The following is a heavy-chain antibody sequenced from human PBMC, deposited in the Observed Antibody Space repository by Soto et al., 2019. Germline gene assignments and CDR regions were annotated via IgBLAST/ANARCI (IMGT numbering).Heavy chain of an antibody. V-gene: IGHV4-59*08. CDR1: GGSISSYY. J-gene: IGHJ4*02. Sequence: SETLSLTCTVSGGSISSYYWSWIRQPPGKGLEWIGYIYYSGSTNYNPSLKSRVTISVDTSKNQFSLKLSSVTAADTAVYYCARQGKRGYKPNSLYYFDYWGQGTLVTVSS. CDR2: IYYSGST. D-gene: IGHD5-18*01. CDR3: ARQGKRGYKPNSLYYFDY.